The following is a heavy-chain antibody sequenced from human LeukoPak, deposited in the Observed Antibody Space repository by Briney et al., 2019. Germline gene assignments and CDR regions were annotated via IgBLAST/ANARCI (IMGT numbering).Heavy chain of an antibody. V-gene: IGHV4-59*01. Sequence: PSETLSLTCTVSGGSISSYYWSWIRQPPGKGLEWIGYIYYTGSTNYNPSLKSRVTISVDTSKNQFSLKLSSVTAADTAVYYCARENGDVDTAMAVDYWGQGTLVTVSS. CDR1: GGSISSYY. CDR2: IYYTGST. D-gene: IGHD5-18*01. J-gene: IGHJ4*02. CDR3: ARENGDVDTAMAVDY.